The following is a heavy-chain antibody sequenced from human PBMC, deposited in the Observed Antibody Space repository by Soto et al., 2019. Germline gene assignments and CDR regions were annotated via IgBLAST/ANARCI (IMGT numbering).Heavy chain of an antibody. Sequence: QLQLQESGPGLVKPSETLSLTCTVSGGSISSSSYYWGWIRQPPGKGLEWIGSIYYSGSTYYNPSLKSRVTIAVVTSKNQFSLKLGSVTAADTAVYYCARHAGGDDRQKNCFDPWGQGTLVTVSS. J-gene: IGHJ5*02. CDR1: GGSISSSSYY. D-gene: IGHD1-26*01. CDR3: ARHAGGDDRQKNCFDP. V-gene: IGHV4-39*01. CDR2: IYYSGST.